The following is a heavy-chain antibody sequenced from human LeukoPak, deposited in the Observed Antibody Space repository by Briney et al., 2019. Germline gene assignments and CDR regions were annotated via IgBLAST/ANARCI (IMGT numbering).Heavy chain of an antibody. J-gene: IGHJ4*02. V-gene: IGHV5-51*01. Sequence: GESLKISCKGSGYSFTSYWIGWVRQMPGKGLEWMGIIYPGDSDTRYSPSFQGQVTISADKSISTAYLQWSSLKASDTAVYYCARSGDFWSGYPYYFDYWGQGTLVTVSS. CDR1: GYSFTSYW. CDR2: IYPGDSDT. CDR3: ARSGDFWSGYPYYFDY. D-gene: IGHD3-3*01.